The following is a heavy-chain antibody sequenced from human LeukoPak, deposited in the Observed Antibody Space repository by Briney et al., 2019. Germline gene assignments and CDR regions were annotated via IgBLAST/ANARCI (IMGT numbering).Heavy chain of an antibody. CDR2: ISYDGSNK. CDR3: ARGHYGMDV. Sequence: GGSLRLSCAASGFTFSSYGMRWVRQAPGKGLEWVAVISYDGSNKYYADSVKGRFTISRDNSKNTLYLQMNSLRAEDTAVYYCARGHYGMDVWGQGTTVTVSS. J-gene: IGHJ6*02. V-gene: IGHV3-30*03. CDR1: GFTFSSYG.